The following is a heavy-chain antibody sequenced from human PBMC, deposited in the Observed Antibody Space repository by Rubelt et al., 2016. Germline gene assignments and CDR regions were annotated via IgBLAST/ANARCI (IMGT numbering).Heavy chain of an antibody. Sequence: QLQLQESGPGLVKPSETLSLTCTVSGGSISSSSYYWGWIRQPPGKGLEWIGEINHSGSTNYNPSLKSRVTISVDTAKNQFSLKLSSVTAADTAVYYCARQRYYRAAFDIWGQGTTVTVSS. CDR1: GGSISSSSYY. D-gene: IGHD2/OR15-2a*01. CDR3: ARQRYYRAAFDI. J-gene: IGHJ3*02. CDR2: INHSGST. V-gene: IGHV4-39*01.